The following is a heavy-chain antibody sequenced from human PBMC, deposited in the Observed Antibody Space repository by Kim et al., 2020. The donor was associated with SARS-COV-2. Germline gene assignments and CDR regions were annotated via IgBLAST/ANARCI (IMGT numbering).Heavy chain of an antibody. CDR2: INTYNGNT. J-gene: IGHJ6*02. Sequence: ASVKVSCKASGYTFSNYGVSWVRQAPGQGLEWMGWINTYNGNTNYAQNLQDRVTMTTDTSTSTAYMELRSLRSDDTAVYYCARARQLVLGKISYYYYGLDVWGQRTTVTVSS. V-gene: IGHV1-18*01. CDR1: GYTFSNYG. CDR3: ARARQLVLGKISYYYYGLDV. D-gene: IGHD6-13*01.